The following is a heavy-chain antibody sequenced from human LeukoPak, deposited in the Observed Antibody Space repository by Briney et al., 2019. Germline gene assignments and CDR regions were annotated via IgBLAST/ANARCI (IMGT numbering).Heavy chain of an antibody. J-gene: IGHJ3*02. CDR1: GYTFTSYG. CDR3: ARGPLSGAFDI. Sequence: ASVKVSCKASGYTFTSYGISWVRQAPGQGLEWMGWISAYNGNTNYAQKLQGRVTMTRDTSIRTAYMELSRLMSDDAAVYYCARGPLSGAFDIWGQGTMVTVSS. D-gene: IGHD5/OR15-5a*01. CDR2: ISAYNGNT. V-gene: IGHV1-18*01.